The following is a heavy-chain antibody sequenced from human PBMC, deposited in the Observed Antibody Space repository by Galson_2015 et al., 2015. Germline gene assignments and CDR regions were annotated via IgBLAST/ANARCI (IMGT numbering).Heavy chain of an antibody. J-gene: IGHJ6*02. Sequence: YADSVKGRFTISRDDSKNTLYLQMNSLKTEDTAVYYCTTDSQNHVDIVATRKNYYYYYGMDVWGQGTTVTVSS. CDR3: TTDSQNHVDIVATRKNYYYYYGMDV. V-gene: IGHV3-15*01. D-gene: IGHD5-12*01.